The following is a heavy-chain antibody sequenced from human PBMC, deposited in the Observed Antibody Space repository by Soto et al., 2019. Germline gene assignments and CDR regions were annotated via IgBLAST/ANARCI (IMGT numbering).Heavy chain of an antibody. V-gene: IGHV4-59*12. D-gene: IGHD3-9*01. CDR2: IYYSGST. CDR1: GGSFSPNL. J-gene: IGHJ4*02. Sequence: PSETLALTCNVYGGSFSPNLWSWIRQPPGKGLEWVGYIYYSGSTYYNPSLKSRVTISVDTSKNQFSLKLSSVTAADTAVYYCARAPIYRGQGTFVTVSS. CDR3: ARAPIY.